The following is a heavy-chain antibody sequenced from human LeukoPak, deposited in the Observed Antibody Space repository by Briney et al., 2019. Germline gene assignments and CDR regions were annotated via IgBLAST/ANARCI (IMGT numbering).Heavy chain of an antibody. CDR3: VYHGSGSYSPR. CDR2: ISSSSSYI. J-gene: IGHJ4*02. D-gene: IGHD3-10*01. Sequence: PGGSLRLSCAASGFTFSTYGMNWVRQAPGKGLEWVSSISSSSSYIYYADSVKGRFTISRDNSKNTLYLQMNSLRAEDTAVYYCVYHGSGSYSPRWGQGTLVTVSS. CDR1: GFTFSTYG. V-gene: IGHV3-21*01.